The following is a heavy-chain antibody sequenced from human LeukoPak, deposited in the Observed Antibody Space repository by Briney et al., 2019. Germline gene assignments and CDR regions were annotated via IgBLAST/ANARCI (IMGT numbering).Heavy chain of an antibody. V-gene: IGHV1-18*01. D-gene: IGHD3-22*01. CDR3: ARDYYDSSGYAEYFQH. CDR1: GYTFTSYG. J-gene: IGHJ1*01. Sequence: ASVKVSCKASGYTFTSYGVSWVRQAPGQGLEWMGWMSVSNGNTNYAQKLQGRVTMTTDTSTSTAYMELRSLRSDDTAVYYCARDYYDSSGYAEYFQHWGQGTVESVSS. CDR2: MSVSNGNT.